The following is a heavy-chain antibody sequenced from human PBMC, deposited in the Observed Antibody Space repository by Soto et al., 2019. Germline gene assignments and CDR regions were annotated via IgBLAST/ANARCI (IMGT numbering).Heavy chain of an antibody. D-gene: IGHD2-21*01. Sequence: PGGSLRLSCGVSGFPFAPSTMSWVRQAPGKGLEWVSTISVSVGSTYSADSVQGRFTVSSDISDNTLFLRMTSLTADDTAVYFCAKRDVPHSTSNAYFYDRWGRGVLVTGSS. CDR3: AKRDVPHSTSNAYFYDR. J-gene: IGHJ5*02. CDR1: GFPFAPST. V-gene: IGHV3-23*01. CDR2: ISVSVGST.